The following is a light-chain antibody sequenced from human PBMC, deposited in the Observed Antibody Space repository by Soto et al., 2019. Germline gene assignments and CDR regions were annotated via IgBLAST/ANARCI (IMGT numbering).Light chain of an antibody. V-gene: IGLV2-8*01. CDR1: SSDVGGYNY. CDR2: EVT. CDR3: SSYAASNNFYFV. Sequence: HSALTQPPSASGSPGQSVTISCTGTSSDVGGYNYVSWYQQYPGRAPKRMIYEVTKRPSGVPDRFSGSKSGNTASLTVSGLQAEDEADYYCSSYAASNNFYFVFGGGTKLTVL. J-gene: IGLJ3*02.